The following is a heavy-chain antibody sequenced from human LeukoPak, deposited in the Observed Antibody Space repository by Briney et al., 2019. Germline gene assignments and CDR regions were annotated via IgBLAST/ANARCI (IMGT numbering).Heavy chain of an antibody. CDR2: ISSSSSYI. J-gene: IGHJ4*02. V-gene: IGHV3-21*01. CDR1: QVTFSSYS. CDR3: ARDPGWLRSVGY. D-gene: IGHD5-12*01. Sequence: GGSLRHSCADSQVTFSSYSMNWVRQAPGKGLEWVSSISSSSSYIYYADSVKGRFTISRDNAKNSLYLQMNSLRAEDTAVYYCARDPGWLRSVGYWGQGTLVTVSS.